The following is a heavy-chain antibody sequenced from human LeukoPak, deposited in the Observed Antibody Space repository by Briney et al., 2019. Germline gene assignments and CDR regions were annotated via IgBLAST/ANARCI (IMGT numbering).Heavy chain of an antibody. J-gene: IGHJ5*02. Sequence: GGSLRLSCAASGFTFSSYWMSWVRQAPGKGLEWVANIKQDGSEKYYVDSVKGRFTISRDNAKNSLYLQMNSLRAEDTAVHYCARDREQQLAYNWFDPWGQGTLVTVSS. V-gene: IGHV3-7*01. CDR1: GFTFSSYW. D-gene: IGHD6-13*01. CDR3: ARDREQQLAYNWFDP. CDR2: IKQDGSEK.